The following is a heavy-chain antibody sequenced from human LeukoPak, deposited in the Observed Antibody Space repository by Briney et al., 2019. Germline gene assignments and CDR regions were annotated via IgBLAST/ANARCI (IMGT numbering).Heavy chain of an antibody. J-gene: IGHJ5*02. CDR3: ARGCGSSWYGWFDP. Sequence: PSETLSLTCAVYGGSFSGYYWSWIRQPPGKGREGIGEINHSGSTNYNPSLKSRVTISVDTSKNQFSLKLSSVTAADTAVYYCARGCGSSWYGWFDPWGQGTLVTVSS. D-gene: IGHD6-13*01. V-gene: IGHV4-34*01. CDR2: INHSGST. CDR1: GGSFSGYY.